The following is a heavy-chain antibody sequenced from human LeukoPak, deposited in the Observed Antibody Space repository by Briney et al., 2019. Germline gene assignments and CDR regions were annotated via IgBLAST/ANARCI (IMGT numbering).Heavy chain of an antibody. CDR1: GFTFSSYA. V-gene: IGHV3-23*01. CDR3: AKDGRDTAMVTASDY. CDR2: ISGSGGST. J-gene: IGHJ4*02. Sequence: GGSLRLSCAASGFTFSSYAMSWVRQAPGKGLEWVSAISGSGGSTYYADSVKCRFTISRDNSKNTLYLQMNSLRAEDTAVYYCAKDGRDTAMVTASDYWGQGTLVTVSS. D-gene: IGHD5-18*01.